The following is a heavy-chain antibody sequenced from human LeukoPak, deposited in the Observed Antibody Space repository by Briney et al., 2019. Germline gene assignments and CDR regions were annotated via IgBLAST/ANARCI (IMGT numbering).Heavy chain of an antibody. CDR2: ISPSDGNT. CDR1: GFTFSKYA. V-gene: IGHV3-23*01. J-gene: IGHJ4*02. D-gene: IGHD4-17*01. Sequence: GGSLRLSCAASGFTFSKYAMSWVRQAPGKGLQWVSAISPSDGNTFYADSVKGRFTISRDNSKNTLSLQMNSLRAEDTALYYCAKDSSVPYGITDWGQGTLVTVSS. CDR3: AKDSSVPYGITD.